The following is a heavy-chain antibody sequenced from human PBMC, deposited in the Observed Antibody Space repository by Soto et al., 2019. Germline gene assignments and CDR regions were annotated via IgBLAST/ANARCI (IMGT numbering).Heavy chain of an antibody. CDR3: ARDRVMRGNAYYYGMDV. J-gene: IGHJ6*02. CDR1: GGTFSSFA. D-gene: IGHD2-21*01. Sequence: QVLLVQSGAEVKKPGSSVRVSCKTSGGTFSSFAISWVRRAPGQGLEWMGVIVPMFAAPTYAQKFQGRVSITADESTRTAYMELSRLRSDDTAVYYCARDRVMRGNAYYYGMDVWGQGTTVTVSS. V-gene: IGHV1-69*12. CDR2: IVPMFAAP.